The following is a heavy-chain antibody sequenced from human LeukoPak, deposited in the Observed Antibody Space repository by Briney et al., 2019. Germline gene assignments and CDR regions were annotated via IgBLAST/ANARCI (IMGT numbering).Heavy chain of an antibody. CDR3: ASTLRFLPYRRFDY. CDR1: GGSIISSNYY. Sequence: PSETLSLTCSVSGGSIISSNYYWGWIRQPPGKGLEWIGSIYQSGSGSSYYNPSLMSRVTISGDTSKNQFFLRLSSVTAADTAVYYCASTLRFLPYRRFDYWGQGTLVTVPS. CDR2: IYQSGSGSS. V-gene: IGHV4-39*01. J-gene: IGHJ4*02. D-gene: IGHD3-3*01.